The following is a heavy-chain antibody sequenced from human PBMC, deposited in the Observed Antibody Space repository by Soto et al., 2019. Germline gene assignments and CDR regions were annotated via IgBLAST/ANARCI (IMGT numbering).Heavy chain of an antibody. CDR2: IKQDRSEK. CDR3: ASAKGGYDILTGYPNDAFDI. J-gene: IGHJ3*02. CDR1: GFTFSSYW. D-gene: IGHD3-9*01. V-gene: IGHV3-7*01. Sequence: PGGSLRLSCAASGFTFSSYWMSWVRQAAGKGLEWVANIKQDRSEKYYVDSVKGRFTISRDNAKNSLYLQMNSLRAEDTAVYYCASAKGGYDILTGYPNDAFDIWGQGTMVTVS.